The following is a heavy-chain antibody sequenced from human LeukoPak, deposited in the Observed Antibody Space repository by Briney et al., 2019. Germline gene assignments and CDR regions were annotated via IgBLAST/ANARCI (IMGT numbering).Heavy chain of an antibody. V-gene: IGHV3-20*04. CDR1: GFTFDDYG. CDR3: ARVGVAGPFDY. Sequence: GGSLRLSCAASGFTFDDYGMSWVRQGPGKGLEWVSGINWNGGMTAYADSVKGRFTISRDNAKNSLYLQMNSLRAEDTALYYCARVGVAGPFDYWGQGTLVTVSS. CDR2: INWNGGMT. D-gene: IGHD6-19*01. J-gene: IGHJ4*02.